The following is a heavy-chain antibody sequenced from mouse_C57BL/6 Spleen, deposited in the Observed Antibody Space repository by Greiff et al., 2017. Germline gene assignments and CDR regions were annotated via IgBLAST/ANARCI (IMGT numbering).Heavy chain of an antibody. J-gene: IGHJ4*01. CDR2: ISNGGGST. V-gene: IGHV5-12*01. CDR3: ARHGGASYAMDD. D-gene: IGHD6-1*01. Sequence: EVMLVESGGGLVQPGGSLKLSCAASGFTFSDYYMYWVRQTPEKRLEWVAYISNGGGSTYYPDTVKGRFTISRDNAKNTLYLQMSRLKSEDTAMYYCARHGGASYAMDDWGQGTSVTVS. CDR1: GFTFSDYY.